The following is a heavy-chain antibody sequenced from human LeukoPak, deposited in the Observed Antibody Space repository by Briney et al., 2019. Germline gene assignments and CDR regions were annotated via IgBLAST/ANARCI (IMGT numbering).Heavy chain of an antibody. CDR3: ARKDGDY. V-gene: IGHV4-4*07. CDR1: GASISAFH. CDR2: IYSGGST. Sequence: SETLSLTCTVSGASISAFHWTRFRQPAGKGLEWIGLIYSGGSTLFNPSLKSRVAMSVDLTKNQLSLKLTSVTAADTAMYYCARKDGDYWGRGTLVTVSS. J-gene: IGHJ4*02.